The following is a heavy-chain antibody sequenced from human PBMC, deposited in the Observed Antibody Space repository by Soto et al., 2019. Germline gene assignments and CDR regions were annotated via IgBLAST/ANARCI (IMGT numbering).Heavy chain of an antibody. J-gene: IGHJ4*02. V-gene: IGHV3-30-3*01. D-gene: IGHD4-17*01. CDR1: GFSFSRYT. CDR2: MSDDGSHK. CDR3: ARAPAPDYGGVGDY. Sequence: WGSLRLSCAASGFSFSRYTMHWVRQAPGKGLEWVAVMSDDGSHKYYADSVKGRFTISRDNSKNTLYLQMNSLRAEDTALYYCARAPAPDYGGVGDYWGQGTLVTVSS.